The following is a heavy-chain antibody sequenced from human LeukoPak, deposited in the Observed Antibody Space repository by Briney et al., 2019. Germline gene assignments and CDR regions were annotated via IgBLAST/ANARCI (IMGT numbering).Heavy chain of an antibody. CDR2: IYYSGST. Sequence: SETLSLTCTVSGGSISSGGYYWSWIRQHPGKGLEWIGYIYYSGSTYYNPSLKSRVTISEDTSKNQFSLKLSSVTAADTAVYYCARVGSGSFDPWGQGTLVTVSS. CDR3: ARVGSGSFDP. J-gene: IGHJ5*02. V-gene: IGHV4-31*03. D-gene: IGHD1-1*01. CDR1: GGSISSGGYY.